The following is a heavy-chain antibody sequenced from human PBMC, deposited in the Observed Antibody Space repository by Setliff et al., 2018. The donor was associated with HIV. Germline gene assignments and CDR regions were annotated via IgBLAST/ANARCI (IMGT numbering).Heavy chain of an antibody. J-gene: IGHJ5*02. Sequence: GGSLRLSCAASGFSFGSNWMSWVRQALGKGLEWVANIKQDGSDKYYVDSVKGRFSISRDDSKSIAYLQMNSLRTEDTAVYYCARGGRPTDEYVWFDPWGQGTLVTVSS. CDR3: ARGGRPTDEYVWFDP. CDR1: GFSFGSNW. CDR2: IKQDGSDK. V-gene: IGHV3-7*03. D-gene: IGHD4-17*01.